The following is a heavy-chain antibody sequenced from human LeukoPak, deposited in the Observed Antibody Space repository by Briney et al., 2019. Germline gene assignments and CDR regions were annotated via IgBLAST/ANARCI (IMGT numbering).Heavy chain of an antibody. CDR3: AKDRANYYDSSVFDY. Sequence: GGSLRLSCAASGFTFDDYAMHWVRQAPGKGLEWVSGISWNSGSIGYADSVKGRFTISRDNAKNSLYLQMNSLRAEDMALYYCAKDRANYYDSSVFDYWGQGTLVTVSS. D-gene: IGHD3-22*01. CDR1: GFTFDDYA. J-gene: IGHJ4*02. V-gene: IGHV3-9*03. CDR2: ISWNSGSI.